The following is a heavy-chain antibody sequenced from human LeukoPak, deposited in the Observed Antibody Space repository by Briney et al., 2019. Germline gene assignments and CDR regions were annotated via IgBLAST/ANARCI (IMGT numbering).Heavy chain of an antibody. J-gene: IGHJ3*02. CDR3: ARDNYDFWSVADAFDI. D-gene: IGHD3-3*01. CDR1: GFTFSSYS. CDR2: ISSSSSYI. Sequence: GGSLRLSCAASGFTFSSYSMNWVRQAPGKGLEWVSSISSSSSYIYYADSVKGRFTISRDNAKNSLYLQMNSLRAEDTAVYYCARDNYDFWSVADAFDIWGQGTVVTVSS. V-gene: IGHV3-21*01.